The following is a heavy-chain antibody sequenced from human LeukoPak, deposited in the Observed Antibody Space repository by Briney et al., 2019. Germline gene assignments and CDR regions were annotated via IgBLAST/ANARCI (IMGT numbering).Heavy chain of an antibody. J-gene: IGHJ6*03. CDR1: GFTFSNAW. D-gene: IGHD1-26*01. CDR3: TTIVGATIGYYYYMDV. CDR2: IKSKTDGGTT. Sequence: GGSLRLSCAASGFTFSNAWMSWVRQAPGKGLEWVGRIKSKTDGGTTDYAAPVKGRFTISRDDSKNTLYLQMNSLKTEDTAVYYCTTIVGATIGYYYYMDVWGKGTTVTVSS. V-gene: IGHV3-15*01.